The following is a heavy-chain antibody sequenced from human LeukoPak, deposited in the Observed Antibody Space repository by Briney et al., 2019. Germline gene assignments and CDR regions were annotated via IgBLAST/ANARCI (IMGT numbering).Heavy chain of an antibody. V-gene: IGHV1-58*02. CDR3: AREGDYGDYQESYVGY. CDR1: GFTFSTAA. J-gene: IGHJ4*02. D-gene: IGHD4-17*01. Sequence: SVKVSCKASGFTFSTAAMQWVRQTRQQRLEWMGWIVVGSGNTNYAQKFQERVTITRDMSTSTAYMELRSLRSEDTAVYYCAREGDYGDYQESYVGYWGQGTLVTVSS. CDR2: IVVGSGNT.